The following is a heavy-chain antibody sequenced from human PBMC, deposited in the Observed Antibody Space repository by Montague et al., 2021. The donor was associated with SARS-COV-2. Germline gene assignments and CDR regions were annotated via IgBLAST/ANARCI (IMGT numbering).Heavy chain of an antibody. D-gene: IGHD6-19*01. Sequence: SETLSLTCAVSGRSISSSNWWSWVRQPPGKGLEWIGEIYHSGSTNYNPSLKSRVTISVDKSKNQFSLKLSSVTAADTAVYYCARESSGCFFRRCSRYGMDVWGQGTLVTVSS. CDR2: IYHSGST. CDR3: ARESSGCFFRRCSRYGMDV. V-gene: IGHV4-4*02. CDR1: GRSISSSNW. J-gene: IGHJ6*02.